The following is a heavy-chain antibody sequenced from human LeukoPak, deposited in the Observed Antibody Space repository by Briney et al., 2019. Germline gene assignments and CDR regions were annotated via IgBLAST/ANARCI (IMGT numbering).Heavy chain of an antibody. CDR1: GFTFSSYA. CDR2: ISGSGGST. CDR3: AKDAPVNIVVVPAANS. J-gene: IGHJ4*02. V-gene: IGHV3-23*01. Sequence: GGSLRLSCAASGFTFSSYAMSWVRQAPGKGLEWVSAISGSGGSTYYADSVKGRFTLSTDNSKNTLYLQMNSLRAEDTAVYYCAKDAPVNIVVVPAANSWGQGTLVTVSS. D-gene: IGHD2-2*01.